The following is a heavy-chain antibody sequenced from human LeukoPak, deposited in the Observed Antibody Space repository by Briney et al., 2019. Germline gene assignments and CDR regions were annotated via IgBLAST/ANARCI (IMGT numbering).Heavy chain of an antibody. V-gene: IGHV3-21*01. CDR3: ARDHTSYYDSSGYRYGHVGY. J-gene: IGHJ4*02. CDR1: GFTFSSYS. Sequence: GGSLRLSCAASGFTFSSYSMNWVRQAQGKGLEWVSSISSSSSYIYYADSVKGRFTISRDNAKNSLYLQMNSLRAEDTAVYYCARDHTSYYDSSGYRYGHVGYWGQGTLVTVSS. CDR2: ISSSSSYI. D-gene: IGHD3-22*01.